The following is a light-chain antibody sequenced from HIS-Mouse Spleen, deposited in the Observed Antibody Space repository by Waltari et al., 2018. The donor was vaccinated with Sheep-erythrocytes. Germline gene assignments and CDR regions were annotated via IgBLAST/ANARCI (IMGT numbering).Light chain of an antibody. V-gene: IGLV2-14*03. Sequence: QSALTQPASVSGSPGQSITITCTGTIRHVGCSNYVPWYQQHPGKAPKLMSYDVSNRPSGGSNRFSGSKSGNTASLTISGLQAEDEADYYCSSYTSSSSYVFGTGTKVTVL. CDR3: SSYTSSSSYV. CDR2: DVS. J-gene: IGLJ1*01. CDR1: IRHVGCSNY.